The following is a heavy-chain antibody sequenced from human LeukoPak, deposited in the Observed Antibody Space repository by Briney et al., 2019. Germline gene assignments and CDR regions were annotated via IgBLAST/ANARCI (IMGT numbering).Heavy chain of an antibody. CDR2: ISAGGGTI. Sequence: GGSLRLSCAASGFAFSTYTLNWVRQAPGKGLEWLSYISAGGGTIYYADSVKGRFTVSRDNAKNSLYLQMNSLRDEDTAVYYCARGSYLDYWGQGTLVTVSS. V-gene: IGHV3-48*02. CDR1: GFAFSTYT. CDR3: ARGSYLDY. J-gene: IGHJ4*02.